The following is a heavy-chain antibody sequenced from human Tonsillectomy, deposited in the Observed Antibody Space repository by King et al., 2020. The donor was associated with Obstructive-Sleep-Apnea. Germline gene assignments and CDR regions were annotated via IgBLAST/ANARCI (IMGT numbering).Heavy chain of an antibody. CDR1: GGSISSIIYY. CDR2: MSYIGST. Sequence: QLQESGPGLVKPSETLSLTCTVSGGSISSIIYYWGWIRQPPGKGLEWFGSMSYIGSTYYIPSLNSRVTISVETSKNQFSLKLTSLTAADTAVYYCARAPRDYYGMDVWGQGTTVTVSS. J-gene: IGHJ6*02. CDR3: ARAPRDYYGMDV. V-gene: IGHV4-39*07.